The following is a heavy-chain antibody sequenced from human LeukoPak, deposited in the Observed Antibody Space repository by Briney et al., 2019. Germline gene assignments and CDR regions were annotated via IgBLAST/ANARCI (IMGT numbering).Heavy chain of an antibody. V-gene: IGHV4-39*01. CDR3: ARHSHYGDLADY. J-gene: IGHJ4*02. D-gene: IGHD4-17*01. Sequence: PSETLSLTCTVSGGSISRSSYSWGWIRQPPGKGLEWIGSIYYSGSTYYNPSLKSRVTISVDTSKNQFSLKLSSVTAADTAVYYCARHSHYGDLADYWGQGSLVTVSS. CDR2: IYYSGST. CDR1: GGSISRSSYS.